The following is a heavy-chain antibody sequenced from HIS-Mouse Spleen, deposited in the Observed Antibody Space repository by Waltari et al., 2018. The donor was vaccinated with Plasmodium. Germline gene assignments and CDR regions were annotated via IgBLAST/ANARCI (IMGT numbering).Heavy chain of an antibody. CDR2: ISYDGSNK. Sequence: QVQLVESGGGVVQPGRSLSLPCEASGFTFSSYGMQWVRQAPGKGLEWVAVISYDGSNKYYADSVKGRFTISRDNSKNTLYLQMNSLRAEDTAVYYCASSWYWYFDLWGRGTLVTVSS. CDR3: ASSWYWYFDL. J-gene: IGHJ2*01. D-gene: IGHD6-13*01. CDR1: GFTFSSYG. V-gene: IGHV3-30*03.